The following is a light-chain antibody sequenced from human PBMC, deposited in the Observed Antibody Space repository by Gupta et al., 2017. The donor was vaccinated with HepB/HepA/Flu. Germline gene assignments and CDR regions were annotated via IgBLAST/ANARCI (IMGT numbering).Light chain of an antibody. Sequence: QSALTPPRSVSGSPGESGTISCAGTTSDVGAYNYVSWYQQHPGKAPKLIIFDVNKRPSGVPDRFFGFKSGNTASLTISGLQNVDEADYHCCSLAGGNTWVFGAGTKLTVL. CDR1: TSDVGAYNY. CDR3: CSLAGGNTWV. V-gene: IGLV2-11*01. CDR2: DVN. J-gene: IGLJ3*02.